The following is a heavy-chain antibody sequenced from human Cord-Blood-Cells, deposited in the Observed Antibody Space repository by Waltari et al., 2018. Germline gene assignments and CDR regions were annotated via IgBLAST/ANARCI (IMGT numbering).Heavy chain of an antibody. CDR1: GFTFGDYA. V-gene: IGHV3-49*04. Sequence: EVQLVESGGGLVQPGRSLRLSCTASGFTFGDYAMSWVRQAPAKGLGRLGFIRSKAYGGTTEYAASVKGRFTISRDDSKSIAYLQMNSLKTEDTAVYYCTRDAAGYCSSTSCYYYYGMDVWGQGTTVTVSS. CDR3: TRDAAGYCSSTSCYYYYGMDV. CDR2: IRSKAYGGTT. D-gene: IGHD2-2*01. J-gene: IGHJ6*02.